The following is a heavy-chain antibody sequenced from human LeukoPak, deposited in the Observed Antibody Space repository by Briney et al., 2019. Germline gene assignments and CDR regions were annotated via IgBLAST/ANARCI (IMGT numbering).Heavy chain of an antibody. CDR3: ARGGSGSYRYFDY. V-gene: IGHV3-7*02. J-gene: IGHJ4*02. CDR2: IKQDGSEK. Sequence: PGGSLRLSCAASGFSFSSYWMSWVRQAPGKGLEWVANIKQDGSEKYYVDSVKGRFTISRDNAKNSLFLQMNSLRAEETAVYYCARGGSGSYRYFDYWGQGTLVTVSS. D-gene: IGHD1-26*01. CDR1: GFSFSSYW.